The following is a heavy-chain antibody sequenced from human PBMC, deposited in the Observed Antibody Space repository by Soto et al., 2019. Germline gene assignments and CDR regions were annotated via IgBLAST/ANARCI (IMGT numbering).Heavy chain of an antibody. CDR3: TRKRFGMDV. V-gene: IGHV3-7*03. CDR1: GCTFSNSW. J-gene: IGHJ6*02. CDR2: IKEDGSEK. Sequence: GSRRRSCKASGCTFSNSWMSWVRQAPGKGWEGGDNIKEDGSEKDYVDPVKGRFTITRDNDKNSPYLQMNNLTAEDTAVYFCTRKRFGMDVWGQGTKVTVSS.